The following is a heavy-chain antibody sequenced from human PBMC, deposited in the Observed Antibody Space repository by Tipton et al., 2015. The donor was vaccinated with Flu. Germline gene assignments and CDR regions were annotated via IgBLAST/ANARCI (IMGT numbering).Heavy chain of an antibody. V-gene: IGHV4-39*07. CDR2: IYHSGST. CDR3: ASKAANWGVWEPLDY. CDR1: GASISSESYY. J-gene: IGHJ4*01. D-gene: IGHD7-27*01. Sequence: TLSLTCTVSGASISSESYYWGWIRQPPGKGLEWIGNIYHSGSTNYNPSLKSRVTISLDKSKNQFSLNLSSVTAADTAVYYCASKAANWGVWEPLDYWGPGTLVTVSS.